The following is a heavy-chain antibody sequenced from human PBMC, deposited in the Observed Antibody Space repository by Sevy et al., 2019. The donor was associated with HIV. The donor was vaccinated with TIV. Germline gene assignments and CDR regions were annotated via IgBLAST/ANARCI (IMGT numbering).Heavy chain of an antibody. V-gene: IGHV3-7*01. Sequence: GGSLRLSCAASGFTFSGYWMSWVRQAPGKGLEWVANIKQDGSEKYYVDSGKGRFTISRDNGKNSLYLQMNGLRAEDTAVYYGAREGGRDSGSDYSYYYYMDVWGKGTTVTVSS. CDR1: GFTFSGYW. J-gene: IGHJ6*03. D-gene: IGHD3-10*01. CDR3: AREGGRDSGSDYSYYYYMDV. CDR2: IKQDGSEK.